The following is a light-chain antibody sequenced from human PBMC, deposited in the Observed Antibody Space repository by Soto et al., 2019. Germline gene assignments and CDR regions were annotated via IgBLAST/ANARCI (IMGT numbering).Light chain of an antibody. V-gene: IGKV1-9*01. CDR2: AAS. Sequence: DIPLTQSPSFLSAAVGDRVTLTCRVSQGISSFLAWYQQKPGKAPKLLISAASTLQSGVPSRLSGSGSGTEFTLTISSLQTEDFATYYCQQLNTHPYTFGQGTKLEIK. CDR1: QGISSF. J-gene: IGKJ2*01. CDR3: QQLNTHPYT.